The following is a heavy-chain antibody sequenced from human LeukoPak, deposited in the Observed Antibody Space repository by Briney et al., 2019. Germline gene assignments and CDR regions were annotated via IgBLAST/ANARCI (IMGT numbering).Heavy chain of an antibody. CDR2: ISGSGGST. CDR1: GFTFSSYA. D-gene: IGHD6-19*01. J-gene: IGHJ1*01. Sequence: PGGSLRLSCAASGFTFSSYAMSWVRQAPGKGLEWVSAISGSGGSTYYADSVKGRFTISRDNSKNTLYLQMNSLRAEDTAVYYCANHQRYSSGWYVGFQHWGQGTLVTVSS. V-gene: IGHV3-23*01. CDR3: ANHQRYSSGWYVGFQH.